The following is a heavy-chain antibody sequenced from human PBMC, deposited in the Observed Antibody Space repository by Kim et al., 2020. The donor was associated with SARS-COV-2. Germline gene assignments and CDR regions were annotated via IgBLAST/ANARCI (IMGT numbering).Heavy chain of an antibody. CDR1: GGTFSSYA. CDR3: ASGGYSYGHEGGWFDP. CDR2: IIPILGIA. D-gene: IGHD5-18*01. J-gene: IGHJ5*02. Sequence: SVKVSCKASGGTFSSYAISWVRQAPGQGLEWMGRIIPILGIANYAQKFQGRVTITADKSTSTAYMELSSLRSEDTAVYYCASGGYSYGHEGGWFDPWGQGTLVTVSS. V-gene: IGHV1-69*04.